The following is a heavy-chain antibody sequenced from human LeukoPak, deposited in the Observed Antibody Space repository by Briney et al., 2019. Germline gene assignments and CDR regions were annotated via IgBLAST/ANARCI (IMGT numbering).Heavy chain of an antibody. CDR3: ARSLPGYNCGSDY. D-gene: IGHD5-18*01. V-gene: IGHV3-53*01. CDR1: GFTVSSNY. J-gene: IGHJ4*02. CDR2: IYSGGST. Sequence: GGSLRLSCAASGFTVSSNYMSWVRQAPGKGLEWVSLIYSGGSTYYADSVKGRFTISRDNSKNTLYLQMNSLRAEDTAVYYCARSLPGYNCGSDYWGQGTLVTVSS.